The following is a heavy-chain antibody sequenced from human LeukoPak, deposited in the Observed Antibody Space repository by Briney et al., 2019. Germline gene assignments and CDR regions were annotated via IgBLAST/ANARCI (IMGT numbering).Heavy chain of an antibody. CDR2: TDHSGNA. J-gene: IGHJ5*02. Sequence: PSETLSLTCAGNGGSFSDYFWSWIRQPPGKGLEWIGETDHSGNADYKSSLKSRVTISVDASRKQVSLKMTSVTATDTAVYYCATLKGRLPHLPRKTWGQGTLVTVSS. V-gene: IGHV4-34*01. CDR3: ATLKGRLPHLPRKT. CDR1: GGSFSDYF.